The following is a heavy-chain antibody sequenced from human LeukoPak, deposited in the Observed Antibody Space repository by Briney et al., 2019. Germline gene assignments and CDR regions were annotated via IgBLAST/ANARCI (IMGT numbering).Heavy chain of an antibody. CDR2: ISGGGAAT. D-gene: IGHD6-6*01. CDR1: GFIFSNYA. CDR3: AKAGSYLYTRSSGVHYYFYYGMDV. V-gene: IGHV3-23*01. Sequence: GGSLRLSCAASGFIFSNYAMTWVRQAPGKGLEWVSVISGGGAATYYADSVKGRFTISRDNSKNTLDLQMNSLRAEDTAVYYCAKAGSYLYTRSSGVHYYFYYGMDVWGQGATVTVSS. J-gene: IGHJ6*02.